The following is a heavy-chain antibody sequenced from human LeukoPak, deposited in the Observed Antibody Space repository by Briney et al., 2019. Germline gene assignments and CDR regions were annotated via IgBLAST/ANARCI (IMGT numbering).Heavy chain of an antibody. CDR3: ARDESSGGHYAFDI. D-gene: IGHD2-15*01. CDR2: IIPIFGTA. Sequence: GASVKVSCKASGGTFSSYAISWVRQAPGQGLEWMGGIIPIFGTANYAQKFQGRVTITTDESTSTAYMKLSSLRSEDTAVYYCARDESSGGHYAFDIWGQGTMVTVSS. V-gene: IGHV1-69*05. CDR1: GGTFSSYA. J-gene: IGHJ3*02.